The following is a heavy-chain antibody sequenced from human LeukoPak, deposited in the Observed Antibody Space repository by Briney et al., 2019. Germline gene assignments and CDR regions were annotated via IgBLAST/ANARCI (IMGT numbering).Heavy chain of an antibody. CDR2: ISGSGDIT. J-gene: IGHJ4*02. Sequence: GGSLRLPCAASGFTFSSFAMGWVRQAPGKGLEWVSIISGSGDITYYADSVKGRFTISRDNSKNTLFLQMNSLRAEDTAVFYCAKGSAAGYYFDYWGQGTLVTASS. CDR3: AKGSAAGYYFDY. D-gene: IGHD6-13*01. V-gene: IGHV3-23*01. CDR1: GFTFSSFA.